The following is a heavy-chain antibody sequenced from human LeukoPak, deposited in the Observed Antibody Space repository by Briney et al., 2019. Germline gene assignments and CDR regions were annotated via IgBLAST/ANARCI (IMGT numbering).Heavy chain of an antibody. D-gene: IGHD2-21*02. CDR3: ATSLQGLSVPALSFDF. CDR2: FDADDGET. V-gene: IGHV1-24*01. CDR1: GDTLTELT. J-gene: IGHJ4*02. Sequence: ASVRVSCKVSGDTLTELTMHWVRQAPGKGGERRGGFDADDGETNYTQKLQGRVTMPVHTSPATAYMHLSSLRSEPMAVYYCATSLQGLSVPALSFDFWRRGTLATVSS.